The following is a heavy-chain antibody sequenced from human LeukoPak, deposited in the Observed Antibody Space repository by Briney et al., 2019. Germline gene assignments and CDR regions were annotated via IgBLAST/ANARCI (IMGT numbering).Heavy chain of an antibody. V-gene: IGHV3-7*01. J-gene: IGHJ3*02. CDR2: INQDGSRK. D-gene: IGHD4-23*01. Sequence: GGSLRLSCAASGFSFSNYWINWVRQAPGKGLEWVANINQDGSRKQYVDSVKGRFTISRDNAKNSLYLRLNSLRVDDTAVYYCAKDDAVGKGWDAFDIWGQGTTVTVSS. CDR1: GFSFSNYW. CDR3: AKDDAVGKGWDAFDI.